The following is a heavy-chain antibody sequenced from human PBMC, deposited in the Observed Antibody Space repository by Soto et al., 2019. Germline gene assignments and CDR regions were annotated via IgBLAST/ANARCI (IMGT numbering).Heavy chain of an antibody. CDR1: GGSISSYY. CDR2: IYYSGNT. Sequence: SETLSLTCIVSGGSISSYYWNWIRQPPGKGLEWIGYIYYSGNTNYNPSLQSRVTISVDTSKNQFSLKLNSVTAADTAVYFCARLGSAAGVLDYWGQGTLVTVSS. V-gene: IGHV4-59*01. J-gene: IGHJ4*02. D-gene: IGHD3-10*01. CDR3: ARLGSAAGVLDY.